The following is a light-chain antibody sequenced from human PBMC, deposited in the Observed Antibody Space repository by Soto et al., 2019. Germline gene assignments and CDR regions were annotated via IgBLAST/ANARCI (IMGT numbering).Light chain of an antibody. CDR2: GAS. CDR3: QQYGSL. V-gene: IGKV3-20*01. Sequence: EIVLTQSPGTLSLSPGERATLSCRASQSVSSSYLAWYQQKPGQAPRLPIYGASSRATGIPDRFSGSGSGTDFTLTIGRLEPEDFAVYYCQQYGSLFGPGTKVD. CDR1: QSVSSSY. J-gene: IGKJ3*01.